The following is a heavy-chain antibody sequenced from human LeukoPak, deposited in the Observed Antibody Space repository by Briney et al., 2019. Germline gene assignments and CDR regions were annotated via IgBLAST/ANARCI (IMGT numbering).Heavy chain of an antibody. Sequence: SETLSLTCGVDGGSIYGHYWNWIRQPPGKGLEWIGEISPSGSTTYNPSLGSRFIISVDTSKNHFSLDLNSVTAADTALYYCARAPPSAFFTRNWYFDLWGLGTLVTVSS. CDR1: GGSIYGHY. CDR3: ARAPPSAFFTRNWYFDL. J-gene: IGHJ2*01. CDR2: ISPSGST. V-gene: IGHV4-34*01. D-gene: IGHD3-3*02.